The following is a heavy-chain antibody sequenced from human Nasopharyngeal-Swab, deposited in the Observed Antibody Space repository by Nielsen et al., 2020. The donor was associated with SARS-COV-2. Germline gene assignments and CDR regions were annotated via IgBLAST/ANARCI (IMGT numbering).Heavy chain of an antibody. D-gene: IGHD2-2*01. Sequence: VRQMPGKGLAWMGGIIPIFGTANYAQKFQGRVTITADKSTSTAYMELSSLRSEDTAVYYCASPYCSSTSCRLSYYYGMDVWGQGTTVTVSS. CDR2: IIPIFGTA. J-gene: IGHJ6*02. V-gene: IGHV1-69*06. CDR3: ASPYCSSTSCRLSYYYGMDV.